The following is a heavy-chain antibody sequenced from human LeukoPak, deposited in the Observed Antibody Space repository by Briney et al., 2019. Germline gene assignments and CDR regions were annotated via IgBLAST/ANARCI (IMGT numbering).Heavy chain of an antibody. CDR3: ARDGPYSSSATHPP. Sequence: PGGSLRLSCAASGFSFSSYWMSWVRQAPGKGLEWVANIKQDGSEKYYLGSVKGRFTISRDNAKSSLYLQMDSLRAEDTAVYYCARDGPYSSSATHPPWGQGTLVTVSS. J-gene: IGHJ5*02. CDR2: IKQDGSEK. CDR1: GFSFSSYW. D-gene: IGHD6-6*01. V-gene: IGHV3-7*03.